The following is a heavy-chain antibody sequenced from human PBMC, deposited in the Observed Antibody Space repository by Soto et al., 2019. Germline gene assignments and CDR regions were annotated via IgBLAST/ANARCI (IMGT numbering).Heavy chain of an antibody. J-gene: IGHJ6*03. Sequence: QVQLVQSGAEVKKPGASVKVSCKASGYTFTSYDINWVRQATGQGLEWMGWMNPNSGNTGYAQKFQGRVTMTRKTSISTAYMELSSLRSEDTAVYYCARGVLLGASTSCYSCYYYYMDVWGKGTTVTVSS. D-gene: IGHD2-2*02. CDR2: MNPNSGNT. CDR3: ARGVLLGASTSCYSCYYYYMDV. V-gene: IGHV1-8*01. CDR1: GYTFTSYD.